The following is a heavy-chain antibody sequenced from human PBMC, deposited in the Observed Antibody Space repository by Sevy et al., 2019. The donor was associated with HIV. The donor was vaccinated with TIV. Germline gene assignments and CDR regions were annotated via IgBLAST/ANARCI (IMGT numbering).Heavy chain of an antibody. V-gene: IGHV3-7*01. J-gene: IGHJ6*02. CDR3: AREGSAYDTYYYHYAMDV. D-gene: IGHD5-12*01. CDR2: INQDGSEK. Sequence: GGSLGLSCAASGFTFKSYWMTWVRQAPGKGLEWVANINQDGSEKYYSDSLKGRFSISRDNSKNSVHLQINTLRAEDTAVYYCAREGSAYDTYYYHYAMDVWGQGTTVTVSS. CDR1: GFTFKSYW.